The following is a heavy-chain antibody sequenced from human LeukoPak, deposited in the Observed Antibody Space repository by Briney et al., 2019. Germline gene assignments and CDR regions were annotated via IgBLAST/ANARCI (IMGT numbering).Heavy chain of an antibody. Sequence: GGSLGLSCAASGFTFYNYWMTWVRQAPGKGLEWVAHIKQDGSEKYYLGSVRGRFTISRDNTENSLYLQMNSLRADDTAVYYCARVSGGFGTYRVDYWGQGTLVTVSS. V-gene: IGHV3-7*01. CDR2: IKQDGSEK. CDR3: ARVSGGFGTYRVDY. D-gene: IGHD1-26*01. CDR1: GFTFYNYW. J-gene: IGHJ4*02.